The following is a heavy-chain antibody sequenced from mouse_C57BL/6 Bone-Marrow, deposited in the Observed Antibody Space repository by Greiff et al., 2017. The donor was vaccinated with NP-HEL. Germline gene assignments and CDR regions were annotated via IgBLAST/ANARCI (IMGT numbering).Heavy chain of an antibody. CDR1: GYTFTSYG. CDR2: IYPRSGNT. J-gene: IGHJ3*01. D-gene: IGHD4-1*01. V-gene: IGHV1-81*01. CDR3: ATKTGTGFAY. Sequence: VQLQQSGAELARPGASVKLSCKASGYTFTSYGISWVKQRTGQGLEWIGEIYPRSGNTYYNEKFKGKATLTADKSSSTAYMELRSPTSEDSAVYFCATKTGTGFAYWGQGTLVTVSA.